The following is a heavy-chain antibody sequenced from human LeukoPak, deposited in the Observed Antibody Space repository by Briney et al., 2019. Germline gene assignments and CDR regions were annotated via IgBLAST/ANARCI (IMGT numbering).Heavy chain of an antibody. J-gene: IGHJ5*02. V-gene: IGHV4-61*02. CDR2: IYTSGST. D-gene: IGHD2-15*01. Sequence: SQTLSLTCTVSGGSISSGSYYWSWIRQPAGKGLESIGRIYTSGSTNYNPSLKSRVTISVDTSKNQFSLKLSSVTAADTAVYYCARDSCSGGSCYSSWFDPWGQGTLVTVSS. CDR3: ARDSCSGGSCYSSWFDP. CDR1: GGSISSGSYY.